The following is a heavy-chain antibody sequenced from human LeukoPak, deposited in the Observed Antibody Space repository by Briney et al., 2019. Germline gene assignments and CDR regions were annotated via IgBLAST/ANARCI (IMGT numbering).Heavy chain of an antibody. J-gene: IGHJ4*02. CDR3: VKGLRYYDSSDTFDY. CDR1: EFTLSSYA. CDR2: ISSSSSYI. D-gene: IGHD3-22*01. V-gene: IGHV3-21*01. Sequence: GGSLRLSCAASEFTLSSYAMNWVRQAPGKGLEWVSSISSSSSYIFYADSVKGRFTVSRDNSKNTLYLQMSSLRAEDTAVYYCVKGLRYYDSSDTFDYWGQGTLVTVSS.